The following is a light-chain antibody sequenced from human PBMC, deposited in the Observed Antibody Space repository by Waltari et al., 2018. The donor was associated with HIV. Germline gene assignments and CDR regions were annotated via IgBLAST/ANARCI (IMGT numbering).Light chain of an antibody. V-gene: IGKV1-39*01. CDR1: QKIKTF. CDR3: QQSYSVSIT. J-gene: IGKJ5*01. CDR2: GVS. Sequence: QVTQARSSMSTALGDKVTITCRASQKIKTFLNWYPVRPRKAPRLLICGVSDFPTCVPSRFIGGGSGTDFTLTINNPQPEDFASYFCQQSYSVSITFGPGTRL.